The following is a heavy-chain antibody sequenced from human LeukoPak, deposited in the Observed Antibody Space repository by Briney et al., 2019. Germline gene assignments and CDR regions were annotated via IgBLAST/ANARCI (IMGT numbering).Heavy chain of an antibody. V-gene: IGHV3-74*01. D-gene: IGHD1-7*01. Sequence: ETLSLTCAVYGGSFSGYYWSWVRQAPGKGLVWVSRINSDGSSTSYADSVKGRFTISRDNAKNTLYLQMNSLRAEDTAVYYCAREVRQLELYYFDYWGQGTLVTVSS. CDR1: GGSFSGYY. CDR3: AREVRQLELYYFDY. J-gene: IGHJ4*02. CDR2: INSDGSST.